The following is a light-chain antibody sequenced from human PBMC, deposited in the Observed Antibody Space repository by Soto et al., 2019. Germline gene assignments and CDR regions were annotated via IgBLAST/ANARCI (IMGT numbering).Light chain of an antibody. CDR1: QTISSW. Sequence: DIQMTQSPCTLSVSVGYRVTITCLASQTISSWLAWYQQKPGKAPQLLIYAASTLQSGVPSRFSGSGSGTDFTLTISSLQPEDFVTYYCQQLKSSPFTFGPGTKVDIK. J-gene: IGKJ3*01. V-gene: IGKV1-5*01. CDR3: QQLKSSPFT. CDR2: AAS.